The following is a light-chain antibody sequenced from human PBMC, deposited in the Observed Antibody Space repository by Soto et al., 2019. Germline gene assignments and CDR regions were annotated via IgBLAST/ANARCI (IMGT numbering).Light chain of an antibody. CDR3: QHGRT. CDR1: QSVSSN. CDR2: DAS. J-gene: IGKJ1*01. Sequence: EIVMTQSPATLSVSPGERATLPCRASQSVSSNLAWYQHRPGQAPRLLIYDASTRATDIPARFSASGSGTEFTLTISSLQSADFAVYFCQHGRTFGPGTKVDIK. V-gene: IGKV3-15*01.